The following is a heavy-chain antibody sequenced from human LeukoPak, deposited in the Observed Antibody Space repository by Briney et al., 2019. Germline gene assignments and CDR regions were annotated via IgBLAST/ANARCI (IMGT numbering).Heavy chain of an antibody. J-gene: IGHJ4*02. CDR2: IKGDGSST. CDR1: GFTFSSYW. Sequence: PGGSLRLSCAASGFTFSSYWMHWVRHTPGKGLVWVSRIKGDGSSTSYADSVKGRFIISRDNAKNTLYLQVNSLRAEDTAVYYCARDGYSFGHDFDYWGQGTLVTVSS. CDR3: ARDGYSFGHDFDY. V-gene: IGHV3-74*01. D-gene: IGHD5-18*01.